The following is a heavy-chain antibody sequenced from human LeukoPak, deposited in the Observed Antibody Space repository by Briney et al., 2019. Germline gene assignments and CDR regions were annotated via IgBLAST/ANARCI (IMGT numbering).Heavy chain of an antibody. J-gene: IGHJ4*02. D-gene: IGHD2-2*02. Sequence: GGSLRLSCAASGFTFSSYWMSWVRQAPGKGLEWVANIKQDGSERYYVDFVKGRFTISRDNAKNSLYLQMNSLRAEDTAVYYCAREYCSSTSCYTYYFDYWGQGTLVTVSS. V-gene: IGHV3-7*01. CDR2: IKQDGSER. CDR1: GFTFSSYW. CDR3: AREYCSSTSCYTYYFDY.